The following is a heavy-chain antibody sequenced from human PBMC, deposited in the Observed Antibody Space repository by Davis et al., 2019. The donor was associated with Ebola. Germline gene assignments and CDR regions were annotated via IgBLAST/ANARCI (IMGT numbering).Heavy chain of an antibody. D-gene: IGHD3-10*01. CDR3: ARETPGLWYFDL. Sequence: PSETLSLTCTVSSGSIGSGFHYWTWIRQSPGRGLEWIGHFFYSGSTTYNPSLRSRVTISLDTSKNHFSLDLTSVTAADTAVYYCARETPGLWYFDLWGRGTLVTVPS. CDR1: SGSIGSGFHY. CDR2: FFYSGST. V-gene: IGHV4-61*03. J-gene: IGHJ2*01.